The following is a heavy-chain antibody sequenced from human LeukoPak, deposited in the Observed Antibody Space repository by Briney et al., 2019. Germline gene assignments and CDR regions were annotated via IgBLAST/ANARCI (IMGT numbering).Heavy chain of an antibody. D-gene: IGHD6-13*01. CDR2: IYSGGST. Sequence: GGSLRLSCAASGFTVSSNYMSWVRQAPGKGLEWVSVIYSGGSTYYADSVKGRFTISRDNSKNTLYLQMNSLRAEDTAVYYCAKDLRSSWYTKDAEYFQHWGQGTLVTVSS. CDR1: GFTVSSNY. V-gene: IGHV3-53*01. J-gene: IGHJ1*01. CDR3: AKDLRSSWYTKDAEYFQH.